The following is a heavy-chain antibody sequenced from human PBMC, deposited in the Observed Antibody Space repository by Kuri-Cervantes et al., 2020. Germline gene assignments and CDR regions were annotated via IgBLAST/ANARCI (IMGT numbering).Heavy chain of an antibody. CDR1: GFTFSSYA. V-gene: IGHV3-30-3*01. Sequence: GESLKISCAASGFTFSSYAMHWVRQAPGKGLEWVAVISYDGSNKYYADSVKGRFTISRDNSKNTLYLQMNSLRAEDTAVYYCARNPDFDSSGFWGQGTLVTVSS. CDR3: ARNPDFDSSGF. CDR2: ISYDGSNK. D-gene: IGHD3-22*01. J-gene: IGHJ4*02.